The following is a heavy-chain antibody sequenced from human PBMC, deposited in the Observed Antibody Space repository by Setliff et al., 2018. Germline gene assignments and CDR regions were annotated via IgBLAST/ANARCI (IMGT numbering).Heavy chain of an antibody. V-gene: IGHV4-38-2*01. CDR3: ARMAGWESAPRFITIFGVVDY. CDR2: IYHSGST. D-gene: IGHD3-3*01. CDR1: GYSISSGYY. J-gene: IGHJ4*02. Sequence: TSETLSLTCAVSGYSISSGYYWGWIRQPPGKGLEWIGSIYHSGSTYYNPSLKSRVTISVDTSKNQFSLKLSSVTAADTAVYYCARMAGWESAPRFITIFGVVDYWGQGTLVTAPQ.